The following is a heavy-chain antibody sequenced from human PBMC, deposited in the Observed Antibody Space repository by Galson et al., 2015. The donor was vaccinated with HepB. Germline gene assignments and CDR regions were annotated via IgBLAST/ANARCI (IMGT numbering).Heavy chain of an antibody. Sequence: SLRLSCAASGFTFSSYWMSWVRQAPGKGLEWVANIKQDGSEKYYVDSVKGRFTISRDNAKNSLYLQMNSLRAEDTAVYYCARVAPSIAGNWFDPWGQGTLVTVSS. V-gene: IGHV3-7*03. J-gene: IGHJ5*02. CDR3: ARVAPSIAGNWFDP. D-gene: IGHD6-6*01. CDR2: IKQDGSEK. CDR1: GFTFSSYW.